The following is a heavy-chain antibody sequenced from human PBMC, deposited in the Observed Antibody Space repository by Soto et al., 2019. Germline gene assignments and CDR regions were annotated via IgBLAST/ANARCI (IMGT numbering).Heavy chain of an antibody. J-gene: IGHJ4*02. CDR3: ARGDYCSGCRCYWKFDY. CDR2: INPNSGVT. CDR1: GYTFTGYY. V-gene: IGHV1-2*04. D-gene: IGHD2-15*01. Sequence: QVQLVQSGAEVKKPGASVKVSCKASGYTFTGYYMHWVRQAPGQGLEWMGWINPNSGVTNYAQKFQGWVTMTRDTSVSTAYMELSRLRSDDTAVYYCARGDYCSGCRCYWKFDYWGQGSLVTVSS.